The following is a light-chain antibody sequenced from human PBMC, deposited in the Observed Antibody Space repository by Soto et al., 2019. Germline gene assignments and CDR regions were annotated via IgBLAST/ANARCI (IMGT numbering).Light chain of an antibody. J-gene: IGKJ1*01. Sequence: IRMTKSPSSLSASPGDRVTIICRAIQSVSTYLNWYQQKPSKAPKLLVYAASSLQSGVPSRFSGSGSGTDFTLTISSLQPEVFATYYCQQSYSTPQWTFGQGTKVDIK. CDR2: AAS. V-gene: IGKV1-39*01. CDR3: QQSYSTPQWT. CDR1: QSVSTY.